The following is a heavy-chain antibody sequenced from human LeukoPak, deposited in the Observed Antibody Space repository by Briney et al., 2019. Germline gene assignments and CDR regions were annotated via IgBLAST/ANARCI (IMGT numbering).Heavy chain of an antibody. D-gene: IGHD3-10*01. CDR1: GGSISRSSYY. J-gene: IGHJ4*02. Sequence: PSETLSLTCTVSGGSISRSSYYWGWIRQPPGKGLEWIGTIYYSGSTYYNPSLKSRVTISVDTSKNQFSLKLSSVAAADTAVYYCTREISGSCDYWGQGALVTVSS. CDR3: TREISGSCDY. V-gene: IGHV4-39*01. CDR2: IYYSGST.